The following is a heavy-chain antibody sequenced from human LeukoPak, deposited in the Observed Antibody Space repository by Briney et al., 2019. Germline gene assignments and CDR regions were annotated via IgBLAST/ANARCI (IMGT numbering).Heavy chain of an antibody. J-gene: IGHJ1*01. V-gene: IGHV4-61*02. Sequence: SETLSLTCTVSGGSISSVGYYCSWLRQPAGKGLEWIGRIYTSGSTNYTPSLKSRVTISVDTSKNQFSLKLSSVTAADTAVFYCARRRYYDSTGYFEWGRGTLVTVSS. D-gene: IGHD3-22*01. CDR3: ARRRYYDSTGYFE. CDR2: IYTSGST. CDR1: GGSISSVGYY.